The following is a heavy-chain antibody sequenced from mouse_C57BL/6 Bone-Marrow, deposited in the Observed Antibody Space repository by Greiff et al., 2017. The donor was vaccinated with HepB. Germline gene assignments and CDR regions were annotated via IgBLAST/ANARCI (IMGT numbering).Heavy chain of an antibody. CDR1: GYSITSGYY. V-gene: IGHV3-6*01. CDR3: ARVYDSYWYFDV. D-gene: IGHD2-12*01. J-gene: IGHJ1*03. Sequence: EVQRVESGPGLVKPSQSLSLTCSVTGYSITSGYYWNWIRQFPGNKLEWMGYISYDGSNNYNPSLKNRISITRDTSKNQFFLKLNSVTTEDTATYYCARVYDSYWYFDVWGTGTTVTVSS. CDR2: ISYDGSN.